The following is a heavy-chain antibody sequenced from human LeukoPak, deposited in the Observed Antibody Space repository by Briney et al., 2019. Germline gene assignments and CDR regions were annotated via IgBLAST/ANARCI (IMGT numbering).Heavy chain of an antibody. CDR2: IFYSGST. V-gene: IGHV4-59*01. Sequence: SETLSLTCTVSGGSLSDYYWGWVRQPPGKALEWIGNIFYSGSTYYSPSLKSRVTISLDTSRNQFSLKLSSVTAADTAVYYCARDSPFDPWGQGTLVTVSS. CDR3: ARDSPFDP. CDR1: GGSLSDYY. J-gene: IGHJ5*02.